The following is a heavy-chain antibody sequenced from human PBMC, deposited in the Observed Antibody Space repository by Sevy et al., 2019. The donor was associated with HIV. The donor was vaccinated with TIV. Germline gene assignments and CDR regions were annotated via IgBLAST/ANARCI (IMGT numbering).Heavy chain of an antibody. D-gene: IGHD5-12*01. CDR2: IHSDDTT. V-gene: IGHV3-66*01. Sequence: GGSLRLSCAASGFTVNSNYMTWVRQAPGKGLEGVSVIHSDDTTYQADSVKDRFTNSRDNCKNTLNIHMSSLRADETAVYYCARGKSGYGYALNYWGQGTLVTVSS. J-gene: IGHJ4*02. CDR1: GFTVNSNY. CDR3: ARGKSGYGYALNY.